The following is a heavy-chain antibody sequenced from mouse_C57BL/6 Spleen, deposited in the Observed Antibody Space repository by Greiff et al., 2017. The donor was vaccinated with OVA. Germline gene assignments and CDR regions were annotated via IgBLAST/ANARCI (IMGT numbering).Heavy chain of an antibody. D-gene: IGHD3-3*01. CDR2: ISSGSSTI. Sequence: DVMLVESGGGLVKPGGSLKLSCAASGFTFSDYGMHWVRQAPEKGLEWVAYISSGSSTIYYADTVKGRFTISRDNAKNTLFLQRTSLRAEETAMYYCARRGTSDYWGQGTTLTVSS. V-gene: IGHV5-17*01. CDR1: GFTFSDYG. CDR3: ARRGTSDY. J-gene: IGHJ2*01.